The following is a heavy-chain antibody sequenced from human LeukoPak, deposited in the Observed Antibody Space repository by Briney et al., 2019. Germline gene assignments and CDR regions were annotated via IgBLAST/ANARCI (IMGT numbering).Heavy chain of an antibody. CDR2: IYYSGST. J-gene: IGHJ4*02. V-gene: IGHV4-59*01. CDR1: GGSISSYY. D-gene: IGHD3-3*01. Sequence: LETLSLTCTVSGGSISSYYWSWIRQPPGKGLEWIGYIYYSGSTNYNPSLKSRVTISVDTSKNQFSLKLSSVTAADTAVYYCARVAYYDFWSGYQGLFDYWGQGTLVTVSS. CDR3: ARVAYYDFWSGYQGLFDY.